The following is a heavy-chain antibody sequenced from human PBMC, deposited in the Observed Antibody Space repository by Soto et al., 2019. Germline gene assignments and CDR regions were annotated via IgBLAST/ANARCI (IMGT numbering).Heavy chain of an antibody. J-gene: IGHJ4*02. CDR1: GFTFGSHA. CDR2: ISGSGGSA. V-gene: IGHV3-23*01. CDR3: AKEPYSDFWSAYYYFDY. D-gene: IGHD3-3*01. Sequence: EVQLLESGGGLVQPGGSLRLSCAASGFTFGSHAMIWVRQASGKGLEWGSAISGSGGSAYYADSVKGRFIISIDNSINTLYLQMNSLRAEDTALYYCAKEPYSDFWSAYYYFDYWGQGTLVTVSS.